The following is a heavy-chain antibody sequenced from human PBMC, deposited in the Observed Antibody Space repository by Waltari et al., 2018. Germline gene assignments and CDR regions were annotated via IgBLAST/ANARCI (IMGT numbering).Heavy chain of an antibody. CDR3: ARGDSSGYYSTFDY. CDR1: GFTFDAYG. Sequence: EVQLVESGGGVVRPGGSLRLSCAASGFTFDAYGMSWVRQAPGKGLGWVSGFNWNGGSTGYADSVKGRFTSSRDNAKNSLYLQMNSLRAEDTALYYCARGDSSGYYSTFDYWGQGTLVTVSS. V-gene: IGHV3-20*04. D-gene: IGHD3-22*01. CDR2: FNWNGGST. J-gene: IGHJ4*02.